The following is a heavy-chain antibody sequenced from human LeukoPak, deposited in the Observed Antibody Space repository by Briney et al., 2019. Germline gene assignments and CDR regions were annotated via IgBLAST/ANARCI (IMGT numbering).Heavy chain of an antibody. D-gene: IGHD7-27*01. J-gene: IGHJ3*02. Sequence: GALRVYCNEDRCTLSSYWLHWLRDAPAERQVWVSRINSDGTITTYADSVKGRFTISRDNAKNTLYLQMNSLRAEDTAMYYCARLNWVGTFDIWGQGTMVTVSS. CDR2: INSDGTIT. V-gene: IGHV3-74*01. CDR1: RCTLSSYW. CDR3: ARLNWVGTFDI.